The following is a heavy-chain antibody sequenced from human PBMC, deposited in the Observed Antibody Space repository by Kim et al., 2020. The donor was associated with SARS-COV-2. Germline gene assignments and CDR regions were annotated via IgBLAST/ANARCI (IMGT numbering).Heavy chain of an antibody. CDR3: ASRRVVYYGSGSHFDY. J-gene: IGHJ4*02. V-gene: IGHV4-34*01. Sequence: SLKSRVTISVDTSKNQFSLKLSSVTAADTAVYYCASRRVVYYGSGSHFDYWGQGTLVTVSS. D-gene: IGHD3-10*01.